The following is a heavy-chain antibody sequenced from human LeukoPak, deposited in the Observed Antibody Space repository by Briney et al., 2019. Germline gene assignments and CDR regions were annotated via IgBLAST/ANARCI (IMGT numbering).Heavy chain of an antibody. Sequence: GGSLRLSCAASGFTFSSYAMSWVRQAPGKGLEWVSAISGSGGSTYYADSAKGRFTISRDNSKNTLYLQLNSLRAEDTAVYFCATTYDFWSGYFASWGQGTLVTVSS. J-gene: IGHJ5*01. CDR2: ISGSGGST. D-gene: IGHD3-3*01. V-gene: IGHV3-23*01. CDR3: ATTYDFWSGYFAS. CDR1: GFTFSSYA.